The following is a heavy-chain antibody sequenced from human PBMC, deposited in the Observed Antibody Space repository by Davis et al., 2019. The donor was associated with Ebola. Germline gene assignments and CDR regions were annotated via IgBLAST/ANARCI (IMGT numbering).Heavy chain of an antibody. D-gene: IGHD4-11*01. CDR2: IHSGGST. CDR3: VRDVPITTGRGG. Sequence: PSETLSLTCTVSGGSVSRGTYYWSWIRQPAGKGLEWIGHIHSGGSTNYNPSLRSRVTISVDMSKNQFSLKLSPVTAADTAVYYCVRDVPITTGRGGWGQGTLVIVSS. V-gene: IGHV4-61*09. CDR1: GGSVSRGTYY. J-gene: IGHJ4*02.